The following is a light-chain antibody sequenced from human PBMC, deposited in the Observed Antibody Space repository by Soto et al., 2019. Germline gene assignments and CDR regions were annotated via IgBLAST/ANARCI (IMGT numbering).Light chain of an antibody. CDR2: GPS. Sequence: EIVLTQSPGTLSLSPGERATLSCRASQSISSSYLAWYQQKPGQAPRLLIYGPSSRATGIPDRFSGSGSGTDFTLTINRLEPEDFAVYYCQQYDSSPRTIGQGTKVDNK. V-gene: IGKV3-20*01. CDR3: QQYDSSPRT. J-gene: IGKJ1*01. CDR1: QSISSSY.